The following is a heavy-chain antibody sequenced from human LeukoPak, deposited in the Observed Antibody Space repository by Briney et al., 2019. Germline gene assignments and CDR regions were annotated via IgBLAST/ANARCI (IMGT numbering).Heavy chain of an antibody. Sequence: PGGSLLLSCAASGFIFTNYAMSWVRPAPGKGLGWVSAFVGGGHTTFYADSVKGRFTISRDNSKNTVYLQMNSLRGEDTAVYYCAKARLSTGWAYNDYWGQGTPVTVSS. J-gene: IGHJ4*02. D-gene: IGHD6-19*01. V-gene: IGHV3-23*01. CDR3: AKARLSTGWAYNDY. CDR2: FVGGGHTT. CDR1: GFIFTNYA.